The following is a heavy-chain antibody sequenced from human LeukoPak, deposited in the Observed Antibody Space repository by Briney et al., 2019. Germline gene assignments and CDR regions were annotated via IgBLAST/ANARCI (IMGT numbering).Heavy chain of an antibody. D-gene: IGHD3-22*01. Sequence: SETLSLTCTVSGYSISSGYYWGWIRQAPGKGLEWIGSIYHSGSTYYNPSLKSRVTISVDTSKNQFSLKLNSVTAADTAVYYCARQTRYYYDSSGGSFDIWGQGTMVTVSS. V-gene: IGHV4-38-2*02. J-gene: IGHJ3*02. CDR3: ARQTRYYYDSSGGSFDI. CDR1: GYSISSGYY. CDR2: IYHSGST.